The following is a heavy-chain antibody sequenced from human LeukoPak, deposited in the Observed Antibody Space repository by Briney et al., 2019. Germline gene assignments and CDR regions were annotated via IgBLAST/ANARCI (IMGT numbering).Heavy chain of an antibody. CDR2: ISGSGGSI. J-gene: IGHJ6*03. D-gene: IGHD4-17*01. Sequence: PGGSLRLSCAASGFTFSTYAMSWVRQAPGKGLEWVSVISGSGGSIYYADSVKGRFAISRDNSKNTLYLQMNSLRAEDTAVYYCAKSSGYGDYGYYYYYMDVWGKGTTVTISS. CDR1: GFTFSTYA. CDR3: AKSSGYGDYGYYYYYMDV. V-gene: IGHV3-23*01.